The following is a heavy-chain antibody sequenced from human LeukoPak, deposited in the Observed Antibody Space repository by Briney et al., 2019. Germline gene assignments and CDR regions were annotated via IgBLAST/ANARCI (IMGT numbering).Heavy chain of an antibody. J-gene: IGHJ4*02. CDR3: ANLHGDYRDF. CDR2: ISWNSGNI. D-gene: IGHD4-17*01. Sequence: GRSLRLSCAASGFTFGDYAMHWVRQAPGKGLEWVSGISWNSGNIGYSDSVKGRFTISRDNAKNSLYLQMNSLRPEGTALYYCANLHGDYRDFWGQGTLVTVSS. V-gene: IGHV3-9*01. CDR1: GFTFGDYA.